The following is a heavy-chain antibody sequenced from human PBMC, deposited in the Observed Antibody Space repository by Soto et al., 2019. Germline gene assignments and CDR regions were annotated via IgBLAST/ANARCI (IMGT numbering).Heavy chain of an antibody. D-gene: IGHD3-22*01. J-gene: IGHJ6*02. CDR1: GFTFDDYA. V-gene: IGHV3-9*01. CDR2: ISWNSSEK. CDR3: ARFYYDSSGYLPSPYYYYYGMDV. Sequence: GGSLRLSCAASGFTFDDYAMYWVRQVPGKGLEWVSGISWNSSEKYYVDSVKGRFTISRDNAKNSLYLQMNSLRAEDTAVYYCARFYYDSSGYLPSPYYYYYGMDVWGQGTTVTVSS.